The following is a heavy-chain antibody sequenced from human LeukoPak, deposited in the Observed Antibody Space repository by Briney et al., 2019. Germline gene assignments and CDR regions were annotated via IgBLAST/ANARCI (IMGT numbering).Heavy chain of an antibody. Sequence: ASVKVSCKASGYTFTSYAMHWVRQAPGQRLEWMGWINAGNGNTKYSQKFQGRVTITRDTSASTAYMELSSLRSEDTAVYYCARDSSSWYEYYFDYWGQGTLVTVSS. J-gene: IGHJ4*02. CDR2: INAGNGNT. D-gene: IGHD6-13*01. CDR3: ARDSSSWYEYYFDY. V-gene: IGHV1-3*01. CDR1: GYTFTSYA.